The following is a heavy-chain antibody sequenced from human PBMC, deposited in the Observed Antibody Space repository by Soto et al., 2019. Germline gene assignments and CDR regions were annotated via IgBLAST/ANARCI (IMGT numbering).Heavy chain of an antibody. V-gene: IGHV4-4*02. CDR2: IYHSGST. J-gene: IGHJ6*02. CDR3: ASNLYYDILTTRYYYYYGMDV. CDR1: GGSISSSNW. Sequence: QVQLQESGPGLVKPSGTLSLTCAVSGGSISSSNWWSWVRQPPGKGLEWIGEIYHSGSTNYNPSLKSRVTISVDKSKNQFSLKLSSVTAADTAVYYCASNLYYDILTTRYYYYYGMDVWGQGTTVTVSS. D-gene: IGHD3-9*01.